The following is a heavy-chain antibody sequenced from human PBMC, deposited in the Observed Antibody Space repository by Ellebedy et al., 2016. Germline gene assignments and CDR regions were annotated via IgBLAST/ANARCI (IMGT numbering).Heavy chain of an antibody. CDR1: GYTFTDYY. V-gene: IGHV1-2*04. J-gene: IGHJ4*02. Sequence: ASVKVSCKASGYTFTDYYIHWVRQAPGQGLEWMGWINPISGGTNYVQKFQGWVTMTRDTSSSTADMELSSLRSEDTAVYYCARDSRVTFGGLIVYFDFWGQGTLVTVSS. CDR2: INPISGGT. D-gene: IGHD3-16*02. CDR3: ARDSRVTFGGLIVYFDF.